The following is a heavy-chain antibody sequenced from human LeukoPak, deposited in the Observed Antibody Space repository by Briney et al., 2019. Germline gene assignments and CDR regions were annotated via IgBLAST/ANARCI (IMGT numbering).Heavy chain of an antibody. CDR2: MNPNIGNT. J-gene: IGHJ5*02. Sequence: ASVKVSCKASGYTFTTYDINWLRQATGQGLEWMGWMNPNIGNTGYTQKFQGRVTMTRNTSISTAYMELSSLRSEDTAVYYCARGRGSGHKENWFDPWGQGTLVTVSS. CDR1: GYTFTTYD. V-gene: IGHV1-8*01. CDR3: ARGRGSGHKENWFDP. D-gene: IGHD6-19*01.